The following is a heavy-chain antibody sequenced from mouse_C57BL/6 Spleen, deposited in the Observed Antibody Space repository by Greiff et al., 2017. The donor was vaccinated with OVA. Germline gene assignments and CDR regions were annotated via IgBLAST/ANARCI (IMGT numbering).Heavy chain of an antibody. CDR3: ARPSYGPDWYFDV. CDR2: ISNGGGST. D-gene: IGHD1-1*02. Sequence: EVMLVESGGGLVQPGGSLKLSCAASGFTFSDYYMYWVRQTPEKRLEWVAYISNGGGSTYYTDTVKGRFTISRDNAKNTLYLQMSRLKSEDTAMYYCARPSYGPDWYFDVWGTGTTVTVSS. V-gene: IGHV5-12*01. CDR1: GFTFSDYY. J-gene: IGHJ1*03.